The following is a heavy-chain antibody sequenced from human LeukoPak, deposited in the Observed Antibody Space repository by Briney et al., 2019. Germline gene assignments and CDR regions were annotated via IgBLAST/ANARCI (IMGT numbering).Heavy chain of an antibody. D-gene: IGHD5-18*01. Sequence: GGSLRLSCAASGFTFSSYGMSWVRQAPGKGLEWVSAISGSGGSTYYADSVKGRFTISRDNAKNSLYLQMNSLRAEDTAVYYCARSNGYSYGRGYYFDYWGQGTLVTVSS. CDR1: GFTFSSYG. CDR3: ARSNGYSYGRGYYFDY. J-gene: IGHJ4*02. CDR2: ISGSGGST. V-gene: IGHV3-23*01.